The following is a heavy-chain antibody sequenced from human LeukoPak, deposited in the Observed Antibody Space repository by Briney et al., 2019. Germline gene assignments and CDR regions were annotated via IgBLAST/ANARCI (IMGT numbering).Heavy chain of an antibody. CDR1: GFTVSSNY. V-gene: IGHV3-53*01. CDR3: AKDRTGQYYYDSSGYYYYYYMDV. CDR2: IYSGGST. Sequence: PGGSLRLSCAASGFTVSSNYMSWVRQAPGKGLEWVSVIYSGGSTYYADSVKGRFTISRDNSKNTLYLQMNSLRAEDTAVYYCAKDRTGQYYYDSSGYYYYYYMDVWGKGTTVTISS. J-gene: IGHJ6*03. D-gene: IGHD3-22*01.